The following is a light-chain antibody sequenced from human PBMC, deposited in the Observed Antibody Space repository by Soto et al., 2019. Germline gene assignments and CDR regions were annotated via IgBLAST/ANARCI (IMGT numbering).Light chain of an antibody. CDR3: SSYTSSSTRV. CDR2: EVS. CDR1: SSDVGGYNY. V-gene: IGLV2-14*01. Sequence: QSVLTQPASVSGSPGQSITMSCTGTSSDVGGYNYVSWYQLHPGKAPKLMIYEVSNRPSGVSNRFSGSKSGNTASLTISGLQAEDEADYYCSSYTSSSTRVFGTGTKVTVL. J-gene: IGLJ1*01.